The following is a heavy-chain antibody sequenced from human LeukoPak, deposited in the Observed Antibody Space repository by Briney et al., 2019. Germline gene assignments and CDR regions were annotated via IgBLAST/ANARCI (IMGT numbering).Heavy chain of an antibody. D-gene: IGHD6-19*01. CDR3: ARLSVAVAGNFFDY. V-gene: IGHV4-39*07. CDR2: INYSGKT. Sequence: SETLSLTCTVSGGSISSNTYYWVWVRQPPGKGLEWIGSINYSGKTYYQSSLKSRVTISVDTSKNQFSLKLSSVTAADTAVYYCARLSVAVAGNFFDYWGQGTLVTVSS. J-gene: IGHJ4*01. CDR1: GGSISSNTYY.